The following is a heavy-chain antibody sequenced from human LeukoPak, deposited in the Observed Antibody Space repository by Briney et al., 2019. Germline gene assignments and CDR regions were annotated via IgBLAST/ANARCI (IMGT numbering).Heavy chain of an antibody. V-gene: IGHV3-21*01. CDR2: ISSSSSYI. J-gene: IGHJ3*02. CDR3: ARVKGSSTRSSAFDI. D-gene: IGHD6-13*01. CDR1: GFTFSSYS. Sequence: GGSLRLSCAASGFTFSSYSMNWVRQAPGKGLEWVSSISSSSSYIYYADSVKGRFTISRDNAKNSLYLQMNSLRAEDTAVYYCARVKGSSTRSSAFDIWGQGTMVTVSS.